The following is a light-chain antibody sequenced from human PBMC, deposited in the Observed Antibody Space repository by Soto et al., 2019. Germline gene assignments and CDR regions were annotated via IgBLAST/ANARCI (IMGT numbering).Light chain of an antibody. J-gene: IGKJ4*01. CDR1: QSVSSK. CDR3: QQYNNWPALT. CDR2: GAS. V-gene: IGKV3-15*01. Sequence: EIVMTQSPATLSVSPGEIATLSCRASQSVSSKLAWYQQKPGQATSLLLYGASTRATGIPASFSGSGSGTEFTRPSSSLQSEDVAVYYYQQYNNWPALTFGGGTKVEIK.